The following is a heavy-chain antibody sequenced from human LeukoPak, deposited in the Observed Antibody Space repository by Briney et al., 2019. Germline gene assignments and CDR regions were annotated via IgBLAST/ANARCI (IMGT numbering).Heavy chain of an antibody. CDR3: ARGGFSDFKGYYYYGMDV. J-gene: IGHJ6*02. Sequence: PSQTLSLTCTVSGGSSSSGSYYWSWIPQPAGKGLEWIGRIYTSGSTNYNPSLKSRVTISVDTSKNQLSLKLSSVTAADTAVYYCARGGFSDFKGYYYYGMDVWGQGTTVTVSS. D-gene: IGHD3-3*01. V-gene: IGHV4-61*02. CDR1: GGSSSSGSYY. CDR2: IYTSGST.